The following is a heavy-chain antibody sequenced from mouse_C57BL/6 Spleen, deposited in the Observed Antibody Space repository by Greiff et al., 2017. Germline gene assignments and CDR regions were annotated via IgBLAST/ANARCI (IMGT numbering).Heavy chain of an antibody. D-gene: IGHD1-1*01. Sequence: SGPELVKPGASVKMSCKASGYTFTDYNMHWVKRSHGKSLEWIGYINPNNGGISNNQKFKVKATLPVNKSSSTAYLELRSLTSENSAVYYCASPYYYWYFDVWGTGTTVTVSS. CDR2: INPNNGGI. J-gene: IGHJ1*03. CDR3: ASPYYYWYFDV. V-gene: IGHV1-22*01. CDR1: GYTFTDYN.